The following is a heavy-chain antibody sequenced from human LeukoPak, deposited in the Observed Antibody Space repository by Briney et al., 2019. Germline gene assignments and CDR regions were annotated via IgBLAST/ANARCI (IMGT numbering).Heavy chain of an antibody. D-gene: IGHD6-13*01. CDR1: GGSISSYY. Sequence: SETLSLTCTVSGGSISSYYWSWIRQPPGKGLEWIGYIYYSGGTNYNPSPKSRVTISVDTSKNQFSLKLSSVTAADTAVYYCAGTSSSSWYEVGYFDYWGQGTLVTVSS. J-gene: IGHJ4*02. V-gene: IGHV4-59*08. CDR3: AGTSSSSWYEVGYFDY. CDR2: IYYSGGT.